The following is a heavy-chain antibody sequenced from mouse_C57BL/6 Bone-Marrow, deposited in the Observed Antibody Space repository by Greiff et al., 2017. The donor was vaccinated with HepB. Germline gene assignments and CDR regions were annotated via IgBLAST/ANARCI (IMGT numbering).Heavy chain of an antibody. J-gene: IGHJ3*01. CDR3: AKPAFYGSSFAY. CDR1: GFTFSSYG. Sequence: EVKLVESGGDLVKPGGSLKLSCAASGFTFSSYGMSWVRQTPDKRLEWVATISSGGSYTYYPDSVKGRFTISRDNAKNTLYLQMSSLKSEDTAMYYCAKPAFYGSSFAYWGQGTLVTVSA. D-gene: IGHD1-1*01. V-gene: IGHV5-6*01. CDR2: ISSGGSYT.